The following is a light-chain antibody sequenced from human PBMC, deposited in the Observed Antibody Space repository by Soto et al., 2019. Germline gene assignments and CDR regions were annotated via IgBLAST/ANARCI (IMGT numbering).Light chain of an antibody. CDR2: GAS. CDR3: QQYDTWPPNLLT. Sequence: EMVMTQSPVSLSVCPGEGATHSCRASQGIATSLAWYHHKPGQPPKLLIYGASIRASGVPARFSGSGSGTEFTLSITSLQSEDFGTYYCQQYDTWPPNLLTFGGGTKVEIK. J-gene: IGKJ4*01. V-gene: IGKV3D-15*01. CDR1: QGIATS.